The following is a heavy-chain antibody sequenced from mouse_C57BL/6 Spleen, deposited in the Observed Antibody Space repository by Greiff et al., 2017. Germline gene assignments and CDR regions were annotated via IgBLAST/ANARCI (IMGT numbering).Heavy chain of an antibody. CDR2: IDPSDSYT. V-gene: IGHV1-69*01. Sequence: VQLQQPGAELVMPGASVKLSCKASGYTFTSYWMHWVKQRPGQGLEWIGEIDPSDSYTNYNQKFKGKSTLTVDKSSSTAYMQLSSLTSEDSAVYYCAPLGLAYWGQGTLVTVSA. D-gene: IGHD4-1*01. CDR3: APLGLAY. CDR1: GYTFTSYW. J-gene: IGHJ3*01.